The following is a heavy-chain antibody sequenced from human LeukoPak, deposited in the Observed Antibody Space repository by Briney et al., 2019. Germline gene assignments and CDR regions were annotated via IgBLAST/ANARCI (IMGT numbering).Heavy chain of an antibody. CDR3: AREHGDYVFDY. CDR1: GFTISSYS. CDR2: ISSSSSYI. J-gene: IGHJ4*02. D-gene: IGHD4-17*01. V-gene: IGHV3-21*01. Sequence: KPGGSLRLSCAAAGFTISSYSMNWVRQAPGKGLEWVSSISSSSSYIYYADSVKGRFTISRDNAKNSLYLQMNSLRGEDTAVYYCAREHGDYVFDYWGQGTLVTVSS.